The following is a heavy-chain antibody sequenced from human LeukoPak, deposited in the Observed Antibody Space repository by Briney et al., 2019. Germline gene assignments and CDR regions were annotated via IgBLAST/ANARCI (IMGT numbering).Heavy chain of an antibody. CDR1: GYTLTELS. CDR2: FDPEDGET. V-gene: IGHV1-24*01. J-gene: IGHJ4*02. CDR3: ASDPGYSSLN. Sequence: ASVTVSCKVSGYTLTELSMHWVRQAPGKGLEWMGGFDPEDGETIYAQKFQGRVTMTEDTPTDTAYMELSSLRSEDTAVYYCASDPGYSSLNWGQGTLVTVSS. D-gene: IGHD6-19*01.